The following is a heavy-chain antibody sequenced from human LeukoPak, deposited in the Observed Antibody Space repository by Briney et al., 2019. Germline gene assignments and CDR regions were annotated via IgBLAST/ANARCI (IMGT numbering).Heavy chain of an antibody. D-gene: IGHD3-10*01. CDR1: GYTFTGYY. CDR2: INPNSGGT. CDR3: ARAFVAAGPRGVDY. J-gene: IGHJ4*02. V-gene: IGHV1-2*02. Sequence: ASVKVSCKASGYTFTGYYMHWVRQAPGQGLEWRGWINPNSGGTNYAQKFQGRVTMTRDTSISTAYMELSRLRSDDTAVYYCARAFVAAGPRGVDYWGQGTLVTVSS.